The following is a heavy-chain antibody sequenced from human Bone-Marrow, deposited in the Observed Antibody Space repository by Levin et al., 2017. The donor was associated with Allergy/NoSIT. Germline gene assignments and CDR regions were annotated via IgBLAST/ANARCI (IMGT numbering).Heavy chain of an antibody. D-gene: IGHD5-24*01. J-gene: IGHJ5*02. Sequence: LSLPCAASGFPFCNSWMSWVRPAPGKGLEWVANIKEDGSEKYYVDSVKGRFTISRDNAKNSLYVQMNSLRAEDTAVYYCARDQFRRATIGARWFDPWGQGTLVTVSS. CDR2: IKEDGSEK. CDR1: GFPFCNSW. V-gene: IGHV3-7*01. CDR3: ARDQFRRATIGARWFDP.